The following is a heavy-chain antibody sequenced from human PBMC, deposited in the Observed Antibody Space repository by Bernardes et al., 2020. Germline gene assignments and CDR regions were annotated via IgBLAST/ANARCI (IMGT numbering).Heavy chain of an antibody. CDR3: ARAKSGSSWYYFDY. D-gene: IGHD6-13*01. V-gene: IGHV3-30-3*01. CDR2: ISYDGSNK. CDR1: GFTFSSYA. Sequence: SLRLSCAASGFTFSSYAMHWVRQAPGKGLEWVAVISYDGSNKYYADSVKGRFTISRDNSKNTLYLQMNSLRAEDTAVYYCARAKSGSSWYYFDYWGQGTLVTVSS. J-gene: IGHJ4*02.